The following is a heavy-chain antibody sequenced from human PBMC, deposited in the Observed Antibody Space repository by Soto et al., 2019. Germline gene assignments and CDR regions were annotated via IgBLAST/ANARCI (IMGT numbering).Heavy chain of an antibody. D-gene: IGHD3-10*01. J-gene: IGHJ3*02. CDR2: IVGSGDNT. CDR3: AKYYYGSGSIRAFDI. V-gene: IGHV3-23*01. CDR1: GFTFSSYT. Sequence: GGSLRLSCAASGFTFSSYTMTWARQAPGERLEWVSSIVGSGDNTYYADSVRGRFTISRDNSKTTLYLQMNSLRAEDTAVYYCAKYYYGSGSIRAFDIWGQGTMVTVSS.